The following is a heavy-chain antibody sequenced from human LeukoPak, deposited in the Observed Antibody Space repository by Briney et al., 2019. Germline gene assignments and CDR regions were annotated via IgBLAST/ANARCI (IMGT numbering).Heavy chain of an antibody. V-gene: IGHV4-59*08. Sequence: SETLSLTCTVSGGSISSYYWSWIRQPPGKGLEWIGYIYYSESTNYNPSLKSRVTISVGTSKNQFSLKLSSVTAADTAVYYCARWDYDSSGYYYVKYWGQGTLVTVSS. CDR2: IYYSEST. D-gene: IGHD3-22*01. CDR1: GGSISSYY. CDR3: ARWDYDSSGYYYVKY. J-gene: IGHJ4*02.